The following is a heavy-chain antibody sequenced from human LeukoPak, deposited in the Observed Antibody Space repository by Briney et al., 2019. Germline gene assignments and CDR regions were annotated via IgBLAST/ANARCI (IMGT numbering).Heavy chain of an antibody. D-gene: IGHD3-22*01. V-gene: IGHV4-39*01. CDR1: GGSISGSSYY. CDR3: ARLPKYYYDNSDYSGYYFDY. J-gene: IGHJ4*02. CDR2: IYYSGST. Sequence: SETLSLTCTVSGGSISGSSYYWGWSRQPPGEALEWIGSIYYSGSTYYNPSLKSRVTISVDTSKTQFSLKLRSVTAADTAVYYCARLPKYYYDNSDYSGYYFDYWGQGTLVTVSS.